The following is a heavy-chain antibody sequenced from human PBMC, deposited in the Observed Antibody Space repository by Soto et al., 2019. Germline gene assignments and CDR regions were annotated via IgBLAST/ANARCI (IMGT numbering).Heavy chain of an antibody. CDR1: GFTFSSYA. CDR2: ISYDGSNK. D-gene: IGHD3-22*01. J-gene: IGHJ4*02. CDR3: ARPPSVIVVVTDDY. V-gene: IGHV3-30-3*01. Sequence: QVQLVESGGGVVQPGRSQRLSCAASGFTFSSYAMHWVRQAPGKGLEWVAVISYDGSNKYYADSVKGRFTISRDNSKNTLYLQMNSLRAEDTAVYYCARPPSVIVVVTDDYWGQGTLVTVSS.